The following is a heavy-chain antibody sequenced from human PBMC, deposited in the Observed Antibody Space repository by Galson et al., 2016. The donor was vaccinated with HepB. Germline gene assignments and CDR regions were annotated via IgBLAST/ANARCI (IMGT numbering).Heavy chain of an antibody. CDR2: INRSGST. CDR1: GGSFSGYY. J-gene: IGHJ5*02. Sequence: SETMSLTCAVYGGSFSGYYWAWIRQSPWKGLEWIGAINRSGSTNYNPSLKTRVTLSEDTSTNHFSLKLSSVTAADTAAYYCARGRENRPRSRPQSWGFDPWGQGTLVTVSS. D-gene: IGHD1-14*01. V-gene: IGHV4-34*01. CDR3: ARGRENRPRSRPQSWGFDP.